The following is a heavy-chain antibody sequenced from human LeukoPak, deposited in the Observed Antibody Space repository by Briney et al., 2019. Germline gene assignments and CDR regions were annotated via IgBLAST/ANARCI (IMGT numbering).Heavy chain of an antibody. V-gene: IGHV5-51*01. CDR1: GYSFTSYW. Sequence: GESLKISCKASGYSFTSYWIGWVRHMRGKGLEWMGIIYPADSDTRYSPSFQGQVTISADKSISTAYLQWSSLKASDTAIYYCARRNNWFDPWGQGTLVTVSS. CDR3: ARRNNWFDP. CDR2: IYPADSDT. J-gene: IGHJ5*02.